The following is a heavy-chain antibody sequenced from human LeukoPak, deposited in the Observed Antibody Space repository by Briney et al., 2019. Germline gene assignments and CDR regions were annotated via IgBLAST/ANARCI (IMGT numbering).Heavy chain of an antibody. Sequence: PSETLSLTCTVSGGSISTYYWSWIRQPPGKGLEWIGYIYYSGITSYNPSLKSRVTISVDTSKNQFSLKLSSVTAADTAVYYCARIAVAGTRSFYGMDVWGQGTTVTVSS. CDR2: IYYSGIT. V-gene: IGHV4-59*12. J-gene: IGHJ6*02. D-gene: IGHD6-19*01. CDR3: ARIAVAGTRSFYGMDV. CDR1: GGSISTYY.